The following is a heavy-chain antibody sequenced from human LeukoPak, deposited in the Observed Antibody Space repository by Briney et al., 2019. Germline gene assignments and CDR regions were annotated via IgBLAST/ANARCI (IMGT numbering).Heavy chain of an antibody. D-gene: IGHD3-9*01. J-gene: IGHJ5*02. CDR3: ARRKGTYYDILTGSQGPFWFDP. CDR2: INWNGGST. V-gene: IGHV3-20*01. CDR1: GFTFDDYG. Sequence: GGSLRLSCAASGFTFDDYGMSWVRQAPGKGLEWVSGINWNGGSTGYADSVKGRFTISRDNAKNSLYLQMNSLRAEDTALYHCARRKGTYYDILTGSQGPFWFDPWGQGTLVTVSS.